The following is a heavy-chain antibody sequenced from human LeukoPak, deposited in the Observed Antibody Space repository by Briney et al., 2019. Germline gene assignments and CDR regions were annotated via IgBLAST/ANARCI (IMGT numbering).Heavy chain of an antibody. CDR1: GFTFSNYW. V-gene: IGHV3-15*01. D-gene: IGHD3-16*01. J-gene: IGHJ3*02. CDR3: TTDFGLMIAFGGGKDDAFDI. CDR2: IKSKTDGGTT. Sequence: PGGSLRLSCTASGFTFSNYWMSWVRQAPGKGLEWVGRIKSKTDGGTTDYAAPVKGRFTISRDDSKNTLYLQMNSLKTEDTAVYYCTTDFGLMIAFGGGKDDAFDIWGQGTMVTVSS.